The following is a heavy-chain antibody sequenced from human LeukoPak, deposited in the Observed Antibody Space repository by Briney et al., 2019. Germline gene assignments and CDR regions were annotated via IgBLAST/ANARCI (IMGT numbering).Heavy chain of an antibody. Sequence: PGGSLRLSCAASGFTFSSYRMNWVRQAPGKGLEWVSYISSSSSYIYYADSVKGRFTISRDNAKNSLYLQMNSLRAEDTAVYYCAKEGDYYNSIVPNYWGQGTLVTVSS. V-gene: IGHV3-21*05. CDR3: AKEGDYYNSIVPNY. J-gene: IGHJ4*02. CDR1: GFTFSSYR. D-gene: IGHD3-22*01. CDR2: ISSSSSYI.